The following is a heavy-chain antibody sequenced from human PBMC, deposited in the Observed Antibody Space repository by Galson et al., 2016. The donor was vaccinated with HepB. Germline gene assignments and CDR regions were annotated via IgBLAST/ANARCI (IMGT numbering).Heavy chain of an antibody. CDR2: IYSSGST. J-gene: IGHJ6*02. CDR1: GGSVSSGRFH. V-gene: IGHV4-61*01. CDR3: ARLLVVAPSANSPYDMDV. Sequence: SETLSLTCTVSGGSVSSGRFHWSWIRQPPGKGLEWIGYIYSSGSTNYNPSLESQVTISVDTSKNQFPLKLSSVTAADTAVYFCARLLVVAPSANSPYDMDVWGQGTTVTVSS. D-gene: IGHD2-2*01.